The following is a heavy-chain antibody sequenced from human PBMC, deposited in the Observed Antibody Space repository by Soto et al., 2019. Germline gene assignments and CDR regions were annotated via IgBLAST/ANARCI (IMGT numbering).Heavy chain of an antibody. CDR2: IYYSGST. D-gene: IGHD5-12*01. V-gene: IGHV4-30-4*01. Sequence: QVQLQESGPGLVKPSQTLSLTCTVSGGSISSGDYSWGWFGRPPGRAREWIGYIYYSGSTYYNPSLKSRVTISVDTSKNQFSLKLSSVTAADTAVYYCARGGVGDLIVALDPWGQGTLVTVSS. J-gene: IGHJ5*02. CDR1: GGSISSGDYS. CDR3: ARGGVGDLIVALDP.